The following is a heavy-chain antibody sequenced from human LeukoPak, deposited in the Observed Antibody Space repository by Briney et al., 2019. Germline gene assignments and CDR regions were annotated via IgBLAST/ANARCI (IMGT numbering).Heavy chain of an antibody. CDR2: INPNSGGT. CDR3: AGGQQLVPGWFDP. CDR1: GYTFTGYY. Sequence: EASVKVSCKASGYTFTGYYMHWVRQAPGQGLEWMGWINPNSGGTNYAQKFQGRVTMTRDTSISTAYMELSRLRSDDTAVYYCAGGQQLVPGWFDPWGQGTLVTVSS. D-gene: IGHD6-13*01. J-gene: IGHJ5*02. V-gene: IGHV1-2*02.